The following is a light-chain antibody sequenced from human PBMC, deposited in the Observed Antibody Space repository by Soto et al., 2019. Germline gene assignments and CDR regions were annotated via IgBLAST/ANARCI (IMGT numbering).Light chain of an antibody. CDR2: EVS. CDR1: SSDFSTYNS. V-gene: IGLV2-14*01. CDR3: SSYIGTNWL. Sequence: QSVLTQPASVSGSPGQSITISCTGASSDFSTYNSVSWYRQLPGKAPQVMIYEVSNRPSGVSDRFSGSKSGNTASLTVSGLQAEDEADYYCSSYIGTNWLFGGGTKLTVL. J-gene: IGLJ3*02.